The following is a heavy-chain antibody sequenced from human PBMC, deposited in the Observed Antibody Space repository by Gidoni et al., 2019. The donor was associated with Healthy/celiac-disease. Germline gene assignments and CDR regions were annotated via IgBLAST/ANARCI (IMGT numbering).Heavy chain of an antibody. V-gene: IGHV3-30*04. CDR2: ISYDGSNK. CDR1: GFTFSSYA. CDR3: ARGGGEYYMDV. J-gene: IGHJ6*03. D-gene: IGHD3-16*01. Sequence: QVQLVESGGGVVQPGRSLRLSGAASGFTFSSYAMHWVRQAPGKGLEWVAVISYDGSNKSYADSVKGRFTISRDNSKNTLYLQMNSLGAEDTAVYYCARGGGEYYMDVWGKGTTVTVSS.